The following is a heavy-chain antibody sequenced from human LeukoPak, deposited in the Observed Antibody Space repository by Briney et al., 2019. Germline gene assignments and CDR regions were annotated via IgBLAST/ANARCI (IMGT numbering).Heavy chain of an antibody. CDR2: INHSGST. Sequence: PSGTLSLTCAVYGGSFSGYYWSWIRQPPGKGLEWIGEINHSGSTNYNPSLKSRVTISVDTSKNQFSLKLSSVTAADTAVYYCASDGSSGWYGWFDPWGQGTLVTVSS. CDR1: GGSFSGYY. CDR3: ASDGSSGWYGWFDP. D-gene: IGHD6-19*01. V-gene: IGHV4-34*01. J-gene: IGHJ5*02.